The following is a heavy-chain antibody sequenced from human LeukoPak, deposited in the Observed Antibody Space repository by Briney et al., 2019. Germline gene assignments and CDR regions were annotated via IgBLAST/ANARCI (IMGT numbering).Heavy chain of an antibody. J-gene: IGHJ4*02. Sequence: GGSLRLSCAASGFTFSSYSMNWVRQAPGKGLEWVSSISSSSSYIYYADSVKGRFTISRDHAKNSLYLQMNSLRAEDTAVYYCARDPSGDTAMANFDYWGQGTLVTVSS. CDR1: GFTFSSYS. D-gene: IGHD5-18*01. CDR3: ARDPSGDTAMANFDY. V-gene: IGHV3-21*01. CDR2: ISSSSSYI.